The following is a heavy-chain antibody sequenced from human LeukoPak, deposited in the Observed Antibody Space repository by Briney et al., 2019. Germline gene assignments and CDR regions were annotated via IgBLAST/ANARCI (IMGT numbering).Heavy chain of an antibody. CDR3: ARRPYSGSPNWFDP. CDR1: GHSFTNQW. D-gene: IGHD1-26*01. Sequence: GESLKISCEASGHSFTNQWIGWVRQMPGKGLEWMGIINLGDSETQYSPSFQGQVTISLDKSISTAYLQWRSLKVSDTAMYYCARRPYSGSPNWFDPWGQGTLVTVSS. V-gene: IGHV5-51*01. J-gene: IGHJ5*02. CDR2: INLGDSET.